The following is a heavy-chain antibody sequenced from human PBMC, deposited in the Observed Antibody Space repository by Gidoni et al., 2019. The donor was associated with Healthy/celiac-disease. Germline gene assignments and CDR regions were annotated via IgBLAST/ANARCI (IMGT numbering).Heavy chain of an antibody. CDR3: TRADSSGYYYLIDAFDI. D-gene: IGHD3-22*01. CDR1: GFTFGDYA. V-gene: IGHV3-49*04. Sequence: EVQLVESGGGLVQPGRSLRLSCTASGFTFGDYAMSWVRQAPGKGLEWVGFIRSKAYGGTTEYAASVKGRFTISRDDSKSIAYLQMNSLKTEDTAVYYCTRADSSGYYYLIDAFDIWGQGTMVTVSS. J-gene: IGHJ3*02. CDR2: IRSKAYGGTT.